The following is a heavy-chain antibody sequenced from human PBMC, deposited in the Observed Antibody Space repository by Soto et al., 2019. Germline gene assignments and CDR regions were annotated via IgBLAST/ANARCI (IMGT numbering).Heavy chain of an antibody. CDR2: IYWDDTK. CDR3: AHAYGGRALY. V-gene: IGHV2-5*02. Sequence: QITLKESGPTLVKPTQTLTLTCTSSGFALPTDIVGVGWIRQPPGKALEWLAVIYWDDTKTYRPSLKSRLTITKDTSKNQVALTMTDMDPVDTATYYCAHAYGGRALYWGQGTLVTVS. CDR1: GFALPTDIVG. J-gene: IGHJ4*02. D-gene: IGHD1-26*01.